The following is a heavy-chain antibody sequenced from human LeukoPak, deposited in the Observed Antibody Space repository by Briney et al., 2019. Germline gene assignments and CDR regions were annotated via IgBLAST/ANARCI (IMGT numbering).Heavy chain of an antibody. CDR3: ARVQWFGELFQSDYYYYYGMDV. Sequence: GGSLRLSCAASGFTFSSYWMSWVRQAPGKGLEWVATIKQDGSEKYYVDSVKGRFTISRDNAKNSLYMQMSSLRAEDTAVYYCARVQWFGELFQSDYYYYYGMDVWGQGTTVTVSS. D-gene: IGHD3-10*01. CDR2: IKQDGSEK. J-gene: IGHJ6*02. CDR1: GFTFSSYW. V-gene: IGHV3-7*01.